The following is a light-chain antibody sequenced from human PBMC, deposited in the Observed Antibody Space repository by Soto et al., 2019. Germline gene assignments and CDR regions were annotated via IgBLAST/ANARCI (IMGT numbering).Light chain of an antibody. V-gene: IGKV3-20*01. CDR2: ASS. Sequence: EIVLTQSPGTLSLSPGDRARLSCRASQIISSAYLAWYQQRPGQAPRLLIYASSSRATGIPDRFSGSGSGTDFTLTISRLEPEDFAVYYCQQCGSSLPWTFGQGTKVEMK. CDR1: QIISSAY. J-gene: IGKJ1*01. CDR3: QQCGSSLPWT.